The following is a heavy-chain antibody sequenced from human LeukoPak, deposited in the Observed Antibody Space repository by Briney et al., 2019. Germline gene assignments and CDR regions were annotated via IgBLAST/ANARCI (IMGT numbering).Heavy chain of an antibody. J-gene: IGHJ2*01. CDR2: IKQDGSEK. CDR3: ARGSPAVAGNDWYFDL. CDR1: GFTFSSYW. V-gene: IGHV3-7*01. Sequence: GGSLRLSCAASGFTFSSYWMSWVRQAPGKGLEWVANIKQDGSEKYYVDSVKGRFTISRDNAKNSLYLQMNSLRAEDTAVYYCARGSPAVAGNDWYFDLWGRGTLVTVSS. D-gene: IGHD6-19*01.